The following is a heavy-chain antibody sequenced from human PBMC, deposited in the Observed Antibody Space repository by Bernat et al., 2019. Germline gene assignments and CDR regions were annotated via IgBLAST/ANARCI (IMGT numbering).Heavy chain of an antibody. Sequence: EVQLVESGGGLVQPGGSLRLSCAASGFRFSKYWMSWVRQAPGKGLEWVANIKEDGSEKYYVDAVKGRCTNSRDNAKNSLYLQVNSLRDEDTAVYYCARELVVGVAEYFQDWGQGTLVTVSS. D-gene: IGHD2-15*01. CDR3: ARELVVGVAEYFQD. CDR2: IKEDGSEK. CDR1: GFRFSKYW. V-gene: IGHV3-7*03. J-gene: IGHJ1*01.